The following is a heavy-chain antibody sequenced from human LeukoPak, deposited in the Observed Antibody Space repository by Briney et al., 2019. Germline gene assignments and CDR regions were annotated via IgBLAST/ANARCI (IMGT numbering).Heavy chain of an antibody. D-gene: IGHD6-13*01. J-gene: IGHJ4*02. CDR2: KSCSGYST. V-gene: IGHV3-23*01. Sequence: PGGSLTLPCAASGFIFSNYGMHWVRHAPGRGLEGVSTKSCSGYSTHYADAVNGRCTLSGDSSKNTLLLQMNSLRADDTAVYYCAKAPYSSNWNLYFDNWGQGTLVTVSS. CDR1: GFIFSNYG. CDR3: AKAPYSSNWNLYFDN.